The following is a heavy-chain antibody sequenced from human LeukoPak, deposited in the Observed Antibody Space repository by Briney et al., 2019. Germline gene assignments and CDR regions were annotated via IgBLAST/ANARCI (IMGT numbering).Heavy chain of an antibody. V-gene: IGHV4-59*08. J-gene: IGHJ3*02. CDR2: IFYSGST. CDR3: ARGGYSDSQGSRDAFDI. CDR1: GGSISSSY. D-gene: IGHD3-22*01. Sequence: SETLSLTCTVSGGSISSSYWSWIRQPPGKGLEWIGYIFYSGSTNYSPSLKNRVTISVDTSKNQFSLKLSSVSAPDTAVYYCARGGYSDSQGSRDAFDIWGQGTLITVSS.